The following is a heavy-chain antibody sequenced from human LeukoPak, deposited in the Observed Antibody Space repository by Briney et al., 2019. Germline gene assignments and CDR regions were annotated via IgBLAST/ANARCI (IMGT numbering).Heavy chain of an antibody. D-gene: IGHD1-7*01. J-gene: IGHJ6*02. CDR1: GFTVSSNY. V-gene: IGHV3-66*01. CDR2: IYSGGST. CDR3: ARDKPGNYGYFYYAMDV. Sequence: GGSLRLSCAASGFTVSSNYMSWVRQVPGKGLEWVSVIYSGGSTYYADSVKGRFTISRDNSKNTLYLQMNSLRAEDTAVYYCARDKPGNYGYFYYAMDVWGQGTTVTVSS.